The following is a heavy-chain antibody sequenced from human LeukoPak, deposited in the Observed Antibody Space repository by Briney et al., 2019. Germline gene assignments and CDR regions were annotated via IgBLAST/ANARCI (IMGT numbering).Heavy chain of an antibody. CDR2: ISGSGDST. Sequence: GGSLRLSCAAPGFTFSNYAMSWVRQAPGKGLEWVSGISGSGDSTYYVDFVKGRFTISRDKSKNTLYLQMNSLRAEDTAEYYCVKGRGTTVTSAANYWGQGTLVTVSS. CDR3: VKGRGTTVTSAANY. CDR1: GFTFSNYA. D-gene: IGHD4-17*01. J-gene: IGHJ4*02. V-gene: IGHV3-23*01.